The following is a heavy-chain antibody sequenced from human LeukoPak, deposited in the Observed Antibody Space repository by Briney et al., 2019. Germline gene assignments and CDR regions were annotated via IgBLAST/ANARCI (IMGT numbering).Heavy chain of an antibody. CDR1: GGSISSYY. D-gene: IGHD2-2*01. V-gene: IGHV4-59*08. CDR3: ARQTSCSSTSCYVRACDI. J-gene: IGHJ3*02. Sequence: KPSETLSLTCTVSGGSISSYYWSWIRQPPGKGLEWIGYIYYSGSTNYNPSLKSRVTISVDTSKNQFSLKLSSVTAADTAVYYCARQTSCSSTSCYVRACDIWGQGTMVTVSS. CDR2: IYYSGST.